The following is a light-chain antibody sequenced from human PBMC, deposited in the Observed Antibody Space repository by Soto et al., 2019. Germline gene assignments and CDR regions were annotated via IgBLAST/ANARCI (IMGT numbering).Light chain of an antibody. V-gene: IGKV3-20*01. CDR2: GAS. CDR1: QSVGGTF. J-gene: IGKJ1*01. CDR3: QQYGVSPRT. Sequence: EIVLTQSPGTLSLSPGEGATLSCRASQSVGGTFLAWYQQKGGQAPRLLIHGASNRATGIPDRFSGSGSETDLNLNIMRLETEDFAAYYCQQYGVSPRTFGQGTKVEVK.